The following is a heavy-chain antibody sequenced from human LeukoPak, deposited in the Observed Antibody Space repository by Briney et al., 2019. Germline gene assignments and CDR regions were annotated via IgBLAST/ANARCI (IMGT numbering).Heavy chain of an antibody. J-gene: IGHJ4*02. CDR2: VYLSGTT. CDR3: AGLVGRYSSGLYYYYFDY. Sequence: SETLSLTCTVSGDSINSLDLWSWVRQPPGKGLEWIGEVYLSGTTHSNPSVKSRVTISIDKSKNQFFLNLSSVTAADTAVYYCAGLVGRYSSGLYYYYFDYWGQGTLVTVSS. D-gene: IGHD3-22*01. CDR1: GDSINSLDL. V-gene: IGHV4-4*02.